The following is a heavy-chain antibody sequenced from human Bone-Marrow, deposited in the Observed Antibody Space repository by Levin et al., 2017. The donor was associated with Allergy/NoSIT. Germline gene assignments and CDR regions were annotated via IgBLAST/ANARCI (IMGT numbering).Heavy chain of an antibody. D-gene: IGHD3-3*01. Sequence: SETLSLTCTVSGGSISSGGYYWSWIRQHPGKGLEWIGYIYYSGSTYYNPSLKSRVTISVDTSKNQFSLKLSSVTAADTAVYYCARERYDFWSGSPTTTVGDYGMDGWGQGTTVTVSS. CDR2: IYYSGST. CDR3: ARERYDFWSGSPTTTVGDYGMDG. V-gene: IGHV4-31*03. CDR1: GGSISSGGYY. J-gene: IGHJ6*02.